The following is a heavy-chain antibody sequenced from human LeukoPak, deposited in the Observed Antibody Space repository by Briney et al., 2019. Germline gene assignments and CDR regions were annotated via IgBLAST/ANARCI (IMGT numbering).Heavy chain of an antibody. Sequence: GGTLRLSCAASGFTLSTFDMNWVRQAPGKGLEWVSSTSTSSRYIYYRDSVKGRFTISRDDAKNSLYLQMNSLTVEDTAVYYCARADCSGSTCYLRHSWFDPWGQGTLVTVSS. J-gene: IGHJ5*02. D-gene: IGHD2-2*01. CDR1: GFTLSTFD. V-gene: IGHV3-21*06. CDR3: ARADCSGSTCYLRHSWFDP. CDR2: TSTSSRYI.